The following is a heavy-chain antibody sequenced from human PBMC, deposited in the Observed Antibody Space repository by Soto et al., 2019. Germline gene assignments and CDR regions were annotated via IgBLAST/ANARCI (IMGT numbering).Heavy chain of an antibody. CDR2: ISSSGSTI. Sequence: GGSLRLSCAASGFTFSSYEMNWVRQAPGKGLEWVSYISSSGSTIYYADSVKGRFTISRDNAKNSLYLQMNSLRAEDTAVYYCARDYEETGTQGGYYYYGMYVWGQGTTVTVSS. V-gene: IGHV3-48*03. CDR3: ARDYEETGTQGGYYYYGMYV. J-gene: IGHJ6*02. CDR1: GFTFSSYE. D-gene: IGHD1-7*01.